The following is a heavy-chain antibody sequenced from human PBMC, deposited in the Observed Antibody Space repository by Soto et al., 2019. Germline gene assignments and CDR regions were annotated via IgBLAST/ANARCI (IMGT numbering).Heavy chain of an antibody. CDR2: IKSKTDGGTT. J-gene: IGHJ4*02. CDR3: TTSMKAAAGTGGFDY. Sequence: GGSLRLSCAASGFTFSNAWMSWVRQAPGKGLEWVGRIKSKTDGGTTDYAAPVKGRFTISRDDSKNTLYLQMNSLKTEDTAVYYCTTSMKAAAGTGGFDYWGQGTLVTVSS. D-gene: IGHD6-13*01. CDR1: GFTFSNAW. V-gene: IGHV3-15*01.